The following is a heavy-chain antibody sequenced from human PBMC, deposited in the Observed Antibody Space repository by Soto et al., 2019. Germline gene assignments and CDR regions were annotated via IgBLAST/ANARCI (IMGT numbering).Heavy chain of an antibody. CDR3: AKIKDAGGCDY. D-gene: IGHD6-19*01. V-gene: IGHV3-23*01. Sequence: EVHLLESGGGLVQPGGSLRLSCAASGFTFSNYGMAWVRQAPGKGLEWVSSISGNGGNTYYAGSVQGRFPISRDNSKKALYLQMNRLRAEDTGVYYCAKIKDAGGCDYWGQGTLVTVSS. J-gene: IGHJ4*02. CDR2: ISGNGGNT. CDR1: GFTFSNYG.